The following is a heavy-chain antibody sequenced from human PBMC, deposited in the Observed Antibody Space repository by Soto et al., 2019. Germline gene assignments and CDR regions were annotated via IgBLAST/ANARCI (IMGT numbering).Heavy chain of an antibody. V-gene: IGHV1-69*13. D-gene: IGHD6-19*01. CDR1: GCTFSSYA. CDR2: IIPIFGTA. Sequence: SVKVSCKASGCTFSSYAISWVRQAPGQGLEWMGGIIPIFGTANYTQKFQGRVTITADESTSTAYMELSSLRSEDTAVYYCAREPNSSGWYRNWFDPWGQGTLVTVSS. J-gene: IGHJ5*02. CDR3: AREPNSSGWYRNWFDP.